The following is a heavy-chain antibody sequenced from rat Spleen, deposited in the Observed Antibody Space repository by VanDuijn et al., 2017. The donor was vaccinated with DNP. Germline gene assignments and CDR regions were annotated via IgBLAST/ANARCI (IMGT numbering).Heavy chain of an antibody. Sequence: EVQLVQSGGGLVQPGGSLKLSCAASGFTFSNYNMAWVRQAPTKGLEWVASISTVGDNAYYRDSVKGRFTVSRDDAKSTLYLQMDSLRSEDTATYYCARGANWEGNWFAYWGQGTLVTVSS. CDR1: GFTFSNYN. J-gene: IGHJ3*01. CDR3: ARGANWEGNWFAY. CDR2: ISTVGDNA. D-gene: IGHD5-1*01. V-gene: IGHV5-25*01.